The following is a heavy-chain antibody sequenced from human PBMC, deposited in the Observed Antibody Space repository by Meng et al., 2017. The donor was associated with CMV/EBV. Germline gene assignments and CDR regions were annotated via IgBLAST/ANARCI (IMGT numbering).Heavy chain of an antibody. CDR2: INHSGST. Sequence: YYGSWIRQPPGKGLEWIGEINHSGSTNYNPSLKSRVTISVDTSKNQFSLKLSSVTAADTAVYYCARGQIVVVPAARGFHYYYGMDVWGQGTTVTVSS. V-gene: IGHV4-34*01. D-gene: IGHD2-2*01. J-gene: IGHJ6*02. CDR3: ARGQIVVVPAARGFHYYYGMDV. CDR1: YY.